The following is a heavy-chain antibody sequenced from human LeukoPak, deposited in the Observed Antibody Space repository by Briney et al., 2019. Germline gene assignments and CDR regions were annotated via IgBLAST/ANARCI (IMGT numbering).Heavy chain of an antibody. CDR2: IYSGGGT. V-gene: IGHV3-66*01. CDR3: ARYPYSTSSWSDP. J-gene: IGHJ5*02. D-gene: IGHD6-6*01. Sequence: PGGSLRLSCAASGLTVSSDYMSWVRQAPGKGLEWVSVIYSGGGTYYADSVRGRFTISRDNSKNTLYLQLNSLRAEDTAVYYCARYPYSTSSWSDPWGQGTLSPSPQ. CDR1: GLTVSSDY.